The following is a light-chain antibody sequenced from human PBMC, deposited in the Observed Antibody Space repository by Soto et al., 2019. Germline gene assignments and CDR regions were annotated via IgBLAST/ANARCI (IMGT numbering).Light chain of an antibody. CDR3: MQALQTPYT. J-gene: IGKJ2*01. V-gene: IGKV2-28*01. CDR2: LGS. Sequence: DIVMTQSPLSLPVTPGEPASISCRSSPNLLHSDGYNYLDWYLQKPGQSPQLLIYLGSNRASGVPDRFSGSGSGTDFTLKISRVEAEDVGVYYCMQALQTPYTFGQGTKVDIK. CDR1: PNLLHSDGYNY.